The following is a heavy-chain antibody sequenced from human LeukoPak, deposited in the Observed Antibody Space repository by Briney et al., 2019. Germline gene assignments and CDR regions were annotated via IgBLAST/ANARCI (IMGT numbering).Heavy chain of an antibody. CDR1: GYTFTGYY. V-gene: IGHV1-2*02. CDR2: INPNSGGT. D-gene: IGHD3-10*01. CDR3: ARVYGSGSLLHCYYYYMDV. Sequence: ASVKVSCKASGYTFTGYYMHWVRQAPGQGLEWMGWINPNSGGTNYAQKFQGRVTMTRDTSISTAYMELSRLRSDDTAVYYCARVYGSGSLLHCYYYYMDVWGKGTTVTVSS. J-gene: IGHJ6*03.